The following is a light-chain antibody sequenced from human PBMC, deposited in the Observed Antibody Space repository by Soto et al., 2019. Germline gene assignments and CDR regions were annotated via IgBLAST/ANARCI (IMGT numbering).Light chain of an antibody. CDR1: GGSIANNY. CDR3: HSYDSSAHWV. J-gene: IGLJ3*02. V-gene: IGLV6-57*04. CDR2: QDN. Sequence: VTQPPSVSGAPGQTITISCTRSGGSIANNYVQWYQQRPGSAPTPVIFQDNERPSGVPDRFSGSIDSSSNSASLTISGLRTEDEADYYCHSYDSSAHWVFGGGTKLTVL.